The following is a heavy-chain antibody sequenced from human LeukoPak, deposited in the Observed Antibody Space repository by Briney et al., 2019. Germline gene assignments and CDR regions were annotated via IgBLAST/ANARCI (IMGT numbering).Heavy chain of an antibody. D-gene: IGHD3-9*01. J-gene: IGHJ3*02. CDR1: GGSISSGGYF. CDR3: ARVGYYDILTGYSDAFDI. Sequence: SQTLSLTCAVSGGSISSGGYFWSWIRQPPGKGLEWIGYIYHSGSTYYNPSLKSRVTISVDRSKNQFSLKLSSVTAADTAVYYCARVGYYDILTGYSDAFDIWGQGTMVTVSS. CDR2: IYHSGST. V-gene: IGHV4-30-2*01.